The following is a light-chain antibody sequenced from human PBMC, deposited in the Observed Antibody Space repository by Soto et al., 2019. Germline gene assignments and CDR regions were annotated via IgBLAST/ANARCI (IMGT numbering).Light chain of an antibody. CDR2: DAS. V-gene: IGKV3-11*01. CDR1: QSASTY. J-gene: IGKJ4*01. CDR3: QQRTNSPLT. Sequence: EIVLTQSPATLSLSPGERATLSCRASQSASTYLAWYQQKPGQAPRLLIYDASNRATGIPARFSGSGSGTDFTLTISSLEPEDFAVYYCQQRTNSPLTFGGGTKVEIK.